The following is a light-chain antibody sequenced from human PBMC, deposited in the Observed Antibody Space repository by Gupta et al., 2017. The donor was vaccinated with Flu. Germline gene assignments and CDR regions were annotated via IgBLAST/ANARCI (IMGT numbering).Light chain of an antibody. V-gene: IGLV2-14*01. CDR1: SNDVGAYSY. J-gene: IGLJ2*01. CDR2: DVT. CDR3: TSYTSISPV. Sequence: QSALTQPASVSGSLGQSITISCTGTSNDVGAYSYVSWYQQHPGKAPKLMIYDVTNRPSGVSNRFSGSKSGYTASLTISGLQAEDEADYYCTSYTSISPVFGGGTKLTVL.